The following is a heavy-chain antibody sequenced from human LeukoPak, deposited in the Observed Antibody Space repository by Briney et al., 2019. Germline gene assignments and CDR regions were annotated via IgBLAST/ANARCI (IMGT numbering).Heavy chain of an antibody. CDR3: AREGGNYYDSSGYGYNWFDP. CDR1: GGTFSSYA. CDR2: IIPILGIA. Sequence: SVKVSCKASGGTFSSYAISWVRQAPGQGLEWMGRIIPILGIANYAQKFQGRVTITADKSTSTAYMELSSLRSDDTAVYYCAREGGNYYDSSGYGYNWFDPWGQGTLVTVSS. D-gene: IGHD3-22*01. J-gene: IGHJ5*02. V-gene: IGHV1-69*04.